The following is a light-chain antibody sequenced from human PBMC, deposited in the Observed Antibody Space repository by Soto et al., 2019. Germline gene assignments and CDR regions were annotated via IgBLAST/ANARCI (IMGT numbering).Light chain of an antibody. CDR1: QSVSSSY. J-gene: IGKJ3*01. Sequence: EIVLTQSPGTLSLSPGERATLSCRASQSVSSSYLAWYQQKPGQAPRLLIYGASSRATGIPDRFSGSGSGTDFTLTISRLEPEDFAGYYCQQYGSSPPITFGPGTKVAIK. CDR2: GAS. V-gene: IGKV3-20*01. CDR3: QQYGSSPPIT.